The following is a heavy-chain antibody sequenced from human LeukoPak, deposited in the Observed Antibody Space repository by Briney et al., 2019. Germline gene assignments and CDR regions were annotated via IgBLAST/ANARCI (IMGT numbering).Heavy chain of an antibody. CDR2: ISYDGSNK. Sequence: GGSLRLSCAASGFTFSSYAMHWVRQAPGKGLEWVAVISYDGSNKYYADSVKGRFTISRDNSKNTLYLQMNSLRAEDTAAYYCARVQEWLTYYFDYWGQGTLVTVSS. CDR3: ARVQEWLTYYFDY. D-gene: IGHD6-19*01. J-gene: IGHJ4*02. CDR1: GFTFSSYA. V-gene: IGHV3-30*04.